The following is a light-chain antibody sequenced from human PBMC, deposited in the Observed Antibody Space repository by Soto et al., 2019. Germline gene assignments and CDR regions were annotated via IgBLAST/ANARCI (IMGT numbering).Light chain of an antibody. CDR1: QSVSSN. CDR3: QQYNNWPPWT. J-gene: IGKJ1*01. CDR2: GAP. V-gene: IGKV3-15*01. Sequence: EIVLTQSPATLSLSPGERATLSCRASQSVSSNLAWYQQKPGQAPRLLIYGAPTRATGIPARFSGSGSGTEFTLTISSLQSEDFAVYYCQQYNNWPPWTFGQGTKVEIK.